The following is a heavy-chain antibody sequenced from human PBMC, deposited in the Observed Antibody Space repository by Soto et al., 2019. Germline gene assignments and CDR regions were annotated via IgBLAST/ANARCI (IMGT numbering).Heavy chain of an antibody. J-gene: IGHJ5*02. V-gene: IGHV4-34*01. CDR2: INHTGGT. CDR1: GGSVNGYY. Sequence: SETLSLTCAVYGGSVNGYYWNWIRQPPGKGLEWIGEINHTGGTHYNPSLKSRGTMSVDTSRNQFSLRLSSVTAADTAIYYCATRITVFGLLIPPFDPWGQGTQVTVSS. D-gene: IGHD3-3*01. CDR3: ATRITVFGLLIPPFDP.